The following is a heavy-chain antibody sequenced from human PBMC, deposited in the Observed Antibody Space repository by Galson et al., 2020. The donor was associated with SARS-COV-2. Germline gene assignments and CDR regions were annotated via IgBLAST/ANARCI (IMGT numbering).Heavy chain of an antibody. CDR2: ISDDGTYK. Sequence: GESLKISCAASGFTFSGYALHWVRQLPGKGLEWVAVISDDGTYKYYGDSVKGRLTISRDTSKNTVYLQMNSLRSDDTAVYYCAKVRGGSYSSCCYVMDVWGQGTTVTVS. D-gene: IGHD1-26*01. J-gene: IGHJ6*02. V-gene: IGHV3-30*18. CDR3: AKVRGGSYSSCCYVMDV. CDR1: GFTFSGYA.